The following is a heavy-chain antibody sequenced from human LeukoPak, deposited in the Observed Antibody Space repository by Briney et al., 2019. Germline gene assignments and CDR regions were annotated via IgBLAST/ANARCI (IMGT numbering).Heavy chain of an antibody. J-gene: IGHJ3*02. CDR3: ARQNGDYVEAFDI. CDR2: IYPGDSDT. Sequence: GESLKISCKGSGYSLTSYWIGWVRQMPGKGLEWMGIIYPGDSDTRYSPSFQGQVTISADKSISTAYLQWSSLKASDTAMYYCARQNGDYVEAFDIWGQGTMVTVSS. V-gene: IGHV5-51*01. CDR1: GYSLTSYW. D-gene: IGHD4-17*01.